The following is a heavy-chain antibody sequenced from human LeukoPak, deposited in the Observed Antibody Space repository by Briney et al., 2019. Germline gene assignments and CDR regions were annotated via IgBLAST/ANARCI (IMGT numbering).Heavy chain of an antibody. CDR1: GFTFSSYA. CDR3: AKGRALEVVAAFNY. V-gene: IGHV3-23*01. CDR2: ISGSGANT. D-gene: IGHD2-15*01. J-gene: IGHJ4*02. Sequence: GGSLRLSCAASGFTFSSYAMGWVRQAPGKGLEWVSAISGSGANTYYADSVKGRFTISRDNSKNTLYLQMNSLRADDTAVYYCAKGRALEVVAAFNYWGQRTVVTVSS.